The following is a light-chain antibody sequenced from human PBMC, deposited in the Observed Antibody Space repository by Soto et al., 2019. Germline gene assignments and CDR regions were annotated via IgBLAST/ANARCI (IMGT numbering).Light chain of an antibody. CDR2: GAS. J-gene: IGKJ1*01. CDR3: QQYNTWLWT. Sequence: EVVMTQSPATLSVSPGERVTLSRRASQSINAHLAWYQKKPGQAPRLLIHGASTRATGIPARFSGSGFGTEFMLTISTLQSEDFAVYYCQQYNTWLWTFGQGTKVEIQ. CDR1: QSINAH. V-gene: IGKV3-15*01.